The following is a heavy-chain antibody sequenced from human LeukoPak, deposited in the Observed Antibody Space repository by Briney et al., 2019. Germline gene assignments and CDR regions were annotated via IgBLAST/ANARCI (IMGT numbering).Heavy chain of an antibody. CDR1: EFKFDDYA. Sequence: GRSLRLSCAAAEFKFDDYAMHWVRQAPGKGLEWVSILYSGSGTYYADSVKGRFTISRDSSKNILSLQMNNLRAEDTAVYYCARVGDHFHWYLDLWGRGTLVTVSS. J-gene: IGHJ2*01. D-gene: IGHD3-10*01. CDR2: LYSGSGT. V-gene: IGHV3-53*01. CDR3: ARVGDHFHWYLDL.